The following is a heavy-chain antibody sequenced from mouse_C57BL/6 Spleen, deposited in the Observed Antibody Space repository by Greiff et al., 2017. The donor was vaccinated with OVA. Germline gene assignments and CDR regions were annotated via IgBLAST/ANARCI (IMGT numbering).Heavy chain of an antibody. Sequence: QVQLQQPGAELVRPGSSVKLSCKASGYTFTSYWMHWVKQRPIQGLEWIGNIDPSDSETHYNQKFKDKATLTVDKSSSTAYMQLSSLTSEDSAVYYCAMTTIVAAVGWYFDVWGTGTTVTVSS. CDR1: GYTFTSYW. CDR2: IDPSDSET. V-gene: IGHV1-52*01. J-gene: IGHJ1*03. CDR3: AMTTIVAAVGWYFDV. D-gene: IGHD1-1*01.